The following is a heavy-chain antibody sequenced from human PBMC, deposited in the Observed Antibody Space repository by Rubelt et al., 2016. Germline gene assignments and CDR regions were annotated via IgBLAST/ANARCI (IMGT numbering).Heavy chain of an antibody. CDR3: AKGRSYCSSTSCYTPFDY. D-gene: IGHD2-2*02. J-gene: IGHJ4*02. Sequence: GGGLVKPGGSLRLPCAASGFTFSDYYMTWIRQAPGKGLEWVSYISSSSSYTNYADSVKGRFTISRDNAKNSLYLQMNSLRAEDTAIYYCAKGRSYCSSTSCYTPFDYWGQGTLVTVSS. CDR1: GFTFSDYY. CDR2: ISSSSSYT. V-gene: IGHV3-11*05.